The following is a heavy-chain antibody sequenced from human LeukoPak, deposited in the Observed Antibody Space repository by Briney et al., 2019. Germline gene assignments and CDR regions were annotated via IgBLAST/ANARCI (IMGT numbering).Heavy chain of an antibody. V-gene: IGHV3-30-3*01. D-gene: IGHD6-13*01. J-gene: IGHJ4*02. Sequence: PGRSLRLSCAASGFTFSSYAMHWVRQAPGKGPEWVAVISYDGSNKYYADSVKGRFTISRDNSKNTLYLQMNSLRAEDTAVYYCARNKDSSSFVKSLVVVYWGQGTLVTVSS. CDR2: ISYDGSNK. CDR3: ARNKDSSSFVKSLVVVY. CDR1: GFTFSSYA.